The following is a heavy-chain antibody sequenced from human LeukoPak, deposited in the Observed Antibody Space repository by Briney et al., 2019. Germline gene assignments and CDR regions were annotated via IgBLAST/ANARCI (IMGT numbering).Heavy chain of an antibody. CDR1: GFTFSNYA. V-gene: IGHV3-23*01. J-gene: IGHJ4*02. Sequence: AGGSLRLSCAASGFTFSNYAMTWVRQAPGKGLDWVSAISSSGDTYYAGSVKGRFTISRDNSKNTLYLQMNSLRAEDTAVYYCAKDAVGATAYYFDYWGQGTLVTVSS. CDR2: ISSSGDT. CDR3: AKDAVGATAYYFDY. D-gene: IGHD1-26*01.